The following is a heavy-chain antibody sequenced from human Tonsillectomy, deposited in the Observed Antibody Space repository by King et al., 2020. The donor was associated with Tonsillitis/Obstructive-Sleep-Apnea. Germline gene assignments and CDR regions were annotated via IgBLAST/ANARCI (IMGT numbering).Heavy chain of an antibody. CDR3: ARALWNIVVVVPATPFDY. D-gene: IGHD2-15*01. J-gene: IGHJ4*02. CDR2: ISYDGTNK. V-gene: IGHV3-30*04. CDR1: GFTFSTYA. Sequence: VQLVESGGGVVQPGRSLKLSCAASGFTFSTYAMHWDRQAPGKGLEWVAVISYDGTNKYYADSVKGRFTISRDNSKNTLYLQMNSLRAEDTAVYYCARALWNIVVVVPATPFDYWGQGTLVTVSS.